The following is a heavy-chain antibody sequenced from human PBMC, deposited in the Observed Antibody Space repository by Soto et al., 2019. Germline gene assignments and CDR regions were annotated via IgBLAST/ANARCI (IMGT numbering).Heavy chain of an antibody. J-gene: IGHJ6*02. CDR1: GFTVTNAW. V-gene: IGHV3-15*01. Sequence: GSLRLSCAASGFTVTNAWMSWVRQAPGKGLEWVARIKSEIHGGTIDYAAAVKGRFTMSRDDSRNTLYLQMNSLKIEDTAVYYCSTTVAAVGGMDVWGQGTTVTVSS. CDR2: IKSEIHGGTI. D-gene: IGHD4-17*01. CDR3: STTVAAVGGMDV.